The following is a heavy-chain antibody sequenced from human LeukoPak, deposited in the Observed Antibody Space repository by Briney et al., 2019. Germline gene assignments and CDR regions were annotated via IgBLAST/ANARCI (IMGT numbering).Heavy chain of an antibody. D-gene: IGHD5-24*01. Sequence: GGSLRFSCVASGFTFRSHGMTWVRRAPGKGLEGASGIIPSGHTTYYADSVRGRFTISRDNSRNTVYLQMNSLRAEDTAVYYCAKDDRWLQFCCWGQGTLVTVSA. CDR2: IIPSGHTT. V-gene: IGHV3-23*01. J-gene: IGHJ4*02. CDR1: GFTFRSHG. CDR3: AKDDRWLQFCC.